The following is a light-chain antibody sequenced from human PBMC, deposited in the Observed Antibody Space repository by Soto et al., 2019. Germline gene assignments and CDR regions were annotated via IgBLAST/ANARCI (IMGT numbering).Light chain of an antibody. CDR3: HQRSNWPPLT. Sequence: EIVLTQSPATLSLSPGERATLSCRASQSVGGYLDWYQQKPGQDPRLLIYDASNRASGIPARFSGSGSGTVFTLTISSLEPEDLAVYYCHQRSNWPPLTFGGGTKVEIK. J-gene: IGKJ4*01. CDR2: DAS. V-gene: IGKV3-11*01. CDR1: QSVGGY.